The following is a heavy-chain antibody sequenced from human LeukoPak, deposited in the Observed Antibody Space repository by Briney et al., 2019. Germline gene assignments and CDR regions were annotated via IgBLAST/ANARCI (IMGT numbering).Heavy chain of an antibody. CDR3: GVSTTRATTRTIDY. CDR1: GESFSAYF. J-gene: IGHJ4*02. CDR2: ISRGGST. D-gene: IGHD4-17*01. V-gene: IGHV4-34*01. Sequence: SETLSLTCAVYGESFSAYFWTWIRQPPGKGLEWIGEISRGGSTNYSPYLKSRVTISLDTSKNQVSLTLSSVTAADTAMYYCGVSTTRATTRTIDYWGQGTLVTVSS.